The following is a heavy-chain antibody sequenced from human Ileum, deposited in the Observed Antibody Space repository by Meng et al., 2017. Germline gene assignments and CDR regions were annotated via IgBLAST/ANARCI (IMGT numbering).Heavy chain of an antibody. CDR2: INRDGTGT. Sequence: VQLVGSGGCLVQPGGSLRLSCAASGFTFSGYGMHWFRQGTGKSLVWLSHINRDGTGTSYAESVWGRFTISRDNAKNTLYLQMNSLTVEDTAVYYCVRDGPNYFDQWGQGTLVTVSS. V-gene: IGHV3-74*01. J-gene: IGHJ4*02. CDR1: GFTFSGYG. CDR3: VRDGPNYFDQ.